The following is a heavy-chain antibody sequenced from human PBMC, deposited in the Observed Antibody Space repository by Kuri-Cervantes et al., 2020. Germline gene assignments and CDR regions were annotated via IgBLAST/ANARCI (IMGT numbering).Heavy chain of an antibody. D-gene: IGHD3-22*01. CDR1: GFTFSSYA. Sequence: GGSLRLSCAASGFTFSSYAMHWVRQAPGKGLEWVAVISYDGSNKYYADSVKGRFTISRDNSKNTLYLQMNSLRSEDTAVYYCARDVYYDSSGYHYWYFDLWGRGTLVTVSS. CDR2: ISYDGSNK. J-gene: IGHJ2*01. CDR3: ARDVYYDSSGYHYWYFDL. V-gene: IGHV3-30-3*01.